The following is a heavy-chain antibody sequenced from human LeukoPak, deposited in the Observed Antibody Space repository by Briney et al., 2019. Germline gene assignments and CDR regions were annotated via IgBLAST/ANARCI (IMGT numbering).Heavy chain of an antibody. V-gene: IGHV3-48*04. CDR1: GFTLSSYS. J-gene: IGHJ4*02. CDR2: ISSSSSTI. CDR3: ARDPSMIVVVLSDGFDY. D-gene: IGHD3-22*01. Sequence: GGSLRLSCAASGFTLSSYSMNWVRQAPGKGLEWVSYISSSSSTIYYADSVKGRFTISRDNAKNSLYLQMNSLRAEDTAVYYCARDPSMIVVVLSDGFDYWGQGTLVTVSS.